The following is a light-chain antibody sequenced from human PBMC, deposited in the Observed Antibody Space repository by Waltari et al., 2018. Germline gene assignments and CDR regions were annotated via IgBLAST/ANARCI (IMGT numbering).Light chain of an antibody. V-gene: IGLV1-40*01. CDR3: QSYDSRLVSWV. CDR2: GNP. J-gene: IGLJ3*02. Sequence: QSVLTQPPSVSGTPGQTDTLPCTGNDPPTGSSFDVHWYQQLPGAAPKLPIFGNPNRPSGVPDRFSGSKSGASASLAITGLQAEDEADYYCQSYDSRLVSWVFGGGTKLTLL. CDR1: DPPTGSSFD.